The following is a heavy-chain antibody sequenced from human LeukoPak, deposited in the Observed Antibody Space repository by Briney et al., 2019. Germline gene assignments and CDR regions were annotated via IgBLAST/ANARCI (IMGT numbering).Heavy chain of an antibody. CDR1: GFTFSCYW. J-gene: IGHJ6*02. Sequence: GGSLRLPCSASGFTFSCYWMGWVRPGPGEGLEGVANIKIDGRKEYYAHPPKGRFTLSRDNAKNSLYLQMNSLRVEDTAVFYSARRGATPAGYYYAMDVGGQGTTVTVPS. D-gene: IGHD1-26*01. V-gene: IGHV3-7*01. CDR2: IKIDGRKE. CDR3: ARRGATPAGYYYAMDV.